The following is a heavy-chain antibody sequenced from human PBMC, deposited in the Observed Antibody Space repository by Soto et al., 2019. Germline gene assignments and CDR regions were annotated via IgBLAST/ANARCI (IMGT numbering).Heavy chain of an antibody. CDR1: AGPISGSPYY. Sequence: SETLSLTCTVSAGPISGSPYYWGWIRQPPGKGLEWIGSVFHSGGTYYNPSLKSRVTISIDTSRNQFSLKLNSVTAADTAVYYWARPKIGTAAAGYDLWGQGTLVTGSS. D-gene: IGHD6-13*01. V-gene: IGHV4-39*01. CDR3: ARPKIGTAAAGYDL. CDR2: VFHSGGT. J-gene: IGHJ5*02.